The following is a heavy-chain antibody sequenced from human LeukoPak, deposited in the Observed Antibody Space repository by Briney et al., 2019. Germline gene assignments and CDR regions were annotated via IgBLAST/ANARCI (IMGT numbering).Heavy chain of an antibody. CDR2: INTDGSRI. V-gene: IGHV3-74*01. J-gene: IGHJ5*02. CDR1: GFTFSNYW. D-gene: IGHD3-22*01. Sequence: GGPLSLSCAAPGFTFSNYWMHWVRQAPGKGLVWFSRINTDGSRITYADSVKGRFTISRDNAMNTVYLQMNSLRAEDTAVYYCARVLSGSWDWFDPWGQGTLVTVSS. CDR3: ARVLSGSWDWFDP.